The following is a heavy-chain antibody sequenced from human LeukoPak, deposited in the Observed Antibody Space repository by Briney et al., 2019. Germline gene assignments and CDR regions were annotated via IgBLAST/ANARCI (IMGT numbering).Heavy chain of an antibody. CDR3: ARSARIVGANWFDP. D-gene: IGHD1-26*01. V-gene: IGHV4-34*01. J-gene: IGHJ5*02. CDR1: GGSFSGYY. CDR2: INHSGST. Sequence: PSETLSLTCAVYGGSFSGYYWSWIRQPPGKGLEWIGEINHSGSTNYNPSLKSRVTISVDTSKNQFSLKLSSVTAADTAVYYCARSARIVGANWFDPWGQGTLVTVSS.